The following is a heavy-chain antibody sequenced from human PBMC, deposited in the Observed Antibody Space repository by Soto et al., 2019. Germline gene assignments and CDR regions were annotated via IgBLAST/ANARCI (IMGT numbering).Heavy chain of an antibody. V-gene: IGHV1-18*01. CDR1: GYTFTTSG. D-gene: IGHD1-26*01. CDR3: ARQGSWPYYYYSLDV. J-gene: IGHJ6*02. Sequence: QVQLVQSGPEVRKPGASVKVSCEASGYTFTTSGISWVRQVPGQGLEWMGWISTYNGDTNSAQNFQGRAIMTADTSTGTAYMELMSLKSDDTAVYYCARQGSWPYYYYSLDVWGQGTIVTVSS. CDR2: ISTYNGDT.